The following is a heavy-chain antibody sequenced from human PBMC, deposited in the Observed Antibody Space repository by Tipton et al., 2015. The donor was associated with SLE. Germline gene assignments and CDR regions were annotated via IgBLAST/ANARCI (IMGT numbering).Heavy chain of an antibody. J-gene: IGHJ3*02. CDR3: AGDSGEIAFDI. CDR2: IYNSGIT. CDR1: GDSFSSGSSS. D-gene: IGHD3-10*01. Sequence: TLSLTCTVSGDSFSSGSSSWNWVRQPAGKGLEWIGLIYNSGITNYNPSLQSRVTLSVDMSKNQFSLRLSSVTAADTGVYYCAGDSGEIAFDIWGQGTMVTVSS. V-gene: IGHV4-61*02.